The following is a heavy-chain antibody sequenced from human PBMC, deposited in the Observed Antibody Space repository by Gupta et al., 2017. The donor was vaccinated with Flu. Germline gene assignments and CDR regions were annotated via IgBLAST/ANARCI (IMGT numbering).Heavy chain of an antibody. D-gene: IGHD2-15*01. CDR1: GGSISSSSYY. CDR3: ARPARTHCSGGSCVGWFDP. CDR2: IYYSGST. Sequence: QLQLQESGPGLVKPSETLSLTCTVSGGSISSSSYYWGWIRQPPGKGVAWIGSIYYSGSTYYNPSLKSRVTISVDTSKNQFSLKLSSVTAADTAVYYCARPARTHCSGGSCVGWFDPWGQGTLVTVSS. J-gene: IGHJ5*02. V-gene: IGHV4-39*01.